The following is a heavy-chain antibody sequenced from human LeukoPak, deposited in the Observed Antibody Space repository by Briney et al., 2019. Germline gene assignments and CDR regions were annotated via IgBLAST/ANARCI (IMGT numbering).Heavy chain of an antibody. CDR3: ARNTETAIPLPYYFDY. D-gene: IGHD2-21*02. V-gene: IGHV1-3*04. CDR2: INTGNGNT. J-gene: IGHJ4*02. CDR1: GYTFTSYA. Sequence: GASVKVSCKASGYTFTSYAMHWVRQAPGQRLECMRWINTGNGNTKYSQKFQGRVTITRDTSASTAYMDLSSLRSEDTAVYYCARNTETAIPLPYYFDYWGQGTLVTVSS.